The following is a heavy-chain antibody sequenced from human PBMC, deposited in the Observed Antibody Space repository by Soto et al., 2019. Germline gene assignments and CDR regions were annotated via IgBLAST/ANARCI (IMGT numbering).Heavy chain of an antibody. CDR2: ISTYSGDT. V-gene: IGHV1-18*01. CDR3: ARPPGPTTSEDWFAP. CDR1: GYTFFTYD. Sequence: QVHLVQSGVEVKTPGASVKVSCQASGYTFFTYDISWVRQAPGQGLEWMGWISTYSGDTKYAQKFQGRVTMTTDTSTTTAYLALRSLRSADTAVYYCARPPGPTTSEDWFAPWGQGTLVNVSA. D-gene: IGHD5-12*01. J-gene: IGHJ5*02.